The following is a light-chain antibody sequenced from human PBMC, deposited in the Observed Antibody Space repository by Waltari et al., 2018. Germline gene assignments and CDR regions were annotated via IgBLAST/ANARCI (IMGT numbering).Light chain of an antibody. CDR3: GTWDGSLTVGV. CDR1: GSNIGRNH. J-gene: IGLJ2*01. CDR2: ETN. Sequence: QSVLTQPPPVSAAPGQKVTIPCPGSGSNIGRNHASWYQQVPGPAPKLLIYETNNRPVGIPDRFSGSKSGPSATLGITGLQTGDEASYYCGTWDGSLTVGVFGGGTVLTVL. V-gene: IGLV1-51*02.